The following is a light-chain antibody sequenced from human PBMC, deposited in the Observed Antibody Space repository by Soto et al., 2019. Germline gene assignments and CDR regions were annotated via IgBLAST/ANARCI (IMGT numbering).Light chain of an antibody. J-gene: IGKJ1*01. CDR1: QGIRSR. CDR3: KQYHSYWK. V-gene: IGKV1-5*01. CDR2: DAS. Sequence: DIQLTHSPSFLSASVLYIVTITFRSSQGIRSRLAWFQQKPGKAPKLLIYDASSLESGVPQRFSGSGSGTEFTLTISSLQTDDFSTYYCKQYHSYWKFGQGTKVDIK.